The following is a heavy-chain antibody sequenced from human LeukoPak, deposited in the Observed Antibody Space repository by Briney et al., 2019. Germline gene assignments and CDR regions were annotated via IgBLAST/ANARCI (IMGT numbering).Heavy chain of an antibody. CDR2: ISTSSSYI. CDR1: GFIFSSYS. V-gene: IGHV3-21*01. Sequence: PGGSLRLSCAASGFIFSSYSMNWVRQAPGKGLDWVSFISTSSSYIYYADSVKGRFTISRDNAKNSLYLQMNSLRAEDTAVYYCARASSSWYYFDYWGQGTLVTVSS. D-gene: IGHD6-13*01. J-gene: IGHJ4*02. CDR3: ARASSSWYYFDY.